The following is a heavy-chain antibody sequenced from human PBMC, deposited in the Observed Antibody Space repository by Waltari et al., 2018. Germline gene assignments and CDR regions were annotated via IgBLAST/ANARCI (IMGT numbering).Heavy chain of an antibody. CDR3: ASWALGDNFHPFDY. Sequence: QVQLQESGPGLVKPSETLSLTCTVSGGSISSSTSYWGWIRPPPGKGLEWMGNIYYTGSTYYNPSLKSRVTISVDTSKNQFSLKLTSVTAADTSVYYCASWALGDNFHPFDYWGQGTLVTVSS. J-gene: IGHJ4*02. CDR1: GGSISSSTSY. V-gene: IGHV4-39*01. D-gene: IGHD4-17*01. CDR2: IYYTGST.